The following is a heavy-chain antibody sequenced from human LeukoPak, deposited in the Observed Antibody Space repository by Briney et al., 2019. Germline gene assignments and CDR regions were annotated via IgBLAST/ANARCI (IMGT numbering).Heavy chain of an antibody. D-gene: IGHD4/OR15-4a*01. CDR2: ISYDGGTT. J-gene: IGHJ5*02. Sequence: GGSLRLSCDTSGFNFSDYPMNWVRQAPGKGLEWLTFISYDGGTTYYANSVKGRFTVSRDNSKNTLYLQMNSLRAEDTAVYYCARNAHDYGDGNRLGPWGEGSLVTVSS. CDR3: ARNAHDYGDGNRLGP. CDR1: GFNFSDYP. V-gene: IGHV3-30*04.